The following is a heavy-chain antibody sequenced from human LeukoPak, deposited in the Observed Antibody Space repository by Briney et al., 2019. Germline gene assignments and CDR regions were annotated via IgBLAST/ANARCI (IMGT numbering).Heavy chain of an antibody. J-gene: IGHJ4*02. CDR1: GFTFSSYG. Sequence: GGSLRLSCAASGFTFSSYGMQWVRQAPGKGLEGVAFIRYDGSNKYYADSVKGRFTISRDNSKNTLYLQMNSLRAEDTAVYYCAKLHTTGPPNGDYWGQGTLVTVSS. CDR3: AKLHTTGPPNGDY. V-gene: IGHV3-30*02. D-gene: IGHD1-1*01. CDR2: IRYDGSNK.